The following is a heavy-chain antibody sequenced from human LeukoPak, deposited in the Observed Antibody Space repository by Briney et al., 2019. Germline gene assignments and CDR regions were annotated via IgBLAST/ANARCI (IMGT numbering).Heavy chain of an antibody. J-gene: IGHJ4*02. CDR3: ARRWPHSSGYYLFDY. CDR2: IIPIFGTT. CDR1: GGTFSSHG. D-gene: IGHD3-22*01. Sequence: SVKVSCKASGGTFSSHGFSWVRQAPGQGLEWMGGIIPIFGTTNYAQKFQGRVTITTDDSTSTGYMELSSLRSEDTAAYYCARRWPHSSGYYLFDYWGQGTLVTVSS. V-gene: IGHV1-69*05.